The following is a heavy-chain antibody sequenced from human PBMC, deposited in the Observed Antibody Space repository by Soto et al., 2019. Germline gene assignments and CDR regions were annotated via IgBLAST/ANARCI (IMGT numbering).Heavy chain of an antibody. CDR3: AREHCSSTSCYNYYYYGMDV. J-gene: IGHJ6*02. D-gene: IGHD2-2*02. Sequence: QVQLVQSGAEVKKPGSSVKVSCKASGGTFSSYAISWVRQAPGQGLEWMGGIIPIFGTANYAQKFQGRVTITADKSTSTAYMELSRLRSEDTAVYYCAREHCSSTSCYNYYYYGMDVWGQGTKVTVSS. V-gene: IGHV1-69*06. CDR1: GGTFSSYA. CDR2: IIPIFGTA.